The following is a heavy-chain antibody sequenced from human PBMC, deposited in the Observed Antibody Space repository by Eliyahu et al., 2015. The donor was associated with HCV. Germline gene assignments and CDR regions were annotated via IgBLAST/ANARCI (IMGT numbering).Heavy chain of an antibody. CDR3: TTGRGIAAIRFGTFDAFDI. D-gene: IGHD6-13*01. V-gene: IGHV3-15*07. Sequence: EVQLVESGGGLVKPGGSLRLSCAASGFTFSNAWMNWVRQAPGKGLEWVGRIKSKTDGGTTDYAAPVKGRFTISRDDSKNTLYLQMNSLKTEDTAVYYCTTGRGIAAIRFGTFDAFDIWGQGTMVTVSS. CDR2: IKSKTDGGTT. J-gene: IGHJ3*02. CDR1: GFTFSNAW.